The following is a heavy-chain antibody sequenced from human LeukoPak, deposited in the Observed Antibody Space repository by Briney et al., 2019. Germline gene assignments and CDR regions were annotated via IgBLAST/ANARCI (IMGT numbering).Heavy chain of an antibody. J-gene: IGHJ4*02. CDR1: GYTFTSYY. CDR3: ARDHSSARYSVLLWFGELLL. D-gene: IGHD3-10*01. V-gene: IGHV1-46*01. CDR2: INPSGGST. Sequence: ASVTVSCKASGYTFTSYYMHWVRQAPGQGLEWMGLINPSGGSTSYAQKFQGRVTMTRDTSTSTVYMELSSLRSEDTAVYYCARDHSSARYSVLLWFGELLLWGQGTLVTVSS.